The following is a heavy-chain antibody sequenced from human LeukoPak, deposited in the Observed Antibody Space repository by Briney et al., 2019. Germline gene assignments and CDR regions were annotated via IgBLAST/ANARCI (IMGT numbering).Heavy chain of an antibody. Sequence: GSLRLSCAASGFTFSDYYMSWIRQPPGKGLEWIGEINHSGSTNYNPSLKSRVTISVDTSKNQFSLKLSSVTAADTAVYYCARVRYYGSGMAWGQGTLVTVSS. CDR3: ARVRYYGSGMA. J-gene: IGHJ5*02. CDR1: GFTFSDYY. D-gene: IGHD3-10*01. V-gene: IGHV4-34*01. CDR2: INHSGST.